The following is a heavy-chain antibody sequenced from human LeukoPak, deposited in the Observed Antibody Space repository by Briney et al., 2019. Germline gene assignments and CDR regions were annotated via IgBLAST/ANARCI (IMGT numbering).Heavy chain of an antibody. V-gene: IGHV4-34*01. CDR2: INHSGST. D-gene: IGHD3-22*01. CDR1: GGSISSYY. Sequence: SETLSLTCTVSGGSISSYYWSWIRQPPGKGLEWIGEINHSGSTNYNPSLKSRVTISVDTSKNQFSLKLSSVTAADTAVYYCARDQYYYDSSGYGGLYYFDYWGQGTLVTVSS. J-gene: IGHJ4*02. CDR3: ARDQYYYDSSGYGGLYYFDY.